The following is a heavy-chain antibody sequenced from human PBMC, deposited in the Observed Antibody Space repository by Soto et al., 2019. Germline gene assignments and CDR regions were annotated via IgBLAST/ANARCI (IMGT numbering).Heavy chain of an antibody. CDR1: GSIFKTDA. Sequence: QVHLEQSGAEVKKRGSSVKVSCKASGSIFKTDAVAWVRQAPGRGLEWLGGITPLYGTANYAQKFQGRVTITVDKSTGAAYMEVSSLRPEDTAVYFCARDLTLGYRSGGDCFDVWGQGTMVTVSS. CDR3: ARDLTLGYRSGGDCFDV. V-gene: IGHV1-69*06. CDR2: ITPLYGTA. J-gene: IGHJ3*01. D-gene: IGHD5-18*01.